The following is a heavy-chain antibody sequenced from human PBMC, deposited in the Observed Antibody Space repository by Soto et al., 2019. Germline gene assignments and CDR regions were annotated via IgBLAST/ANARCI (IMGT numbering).Heavy chain of an antibody. Sequence: QLQLQESSPGLVKPSETLSLTCSVSGGSISNSLNYWGWIRQPPGKGLEWIGTIYYTGNIYYNPSLKSRVTISIDTSRNQFSLRLSSVTAADTAVYYCARQGRCSISSCYDVGSPYNYFNPWGQGTLVTVST. V-gene: IGHV4-39*01. CDR2: IYYTGNI. J-gene: IGHJ5*02. CDR3: ARQGRCSISSCYDVGSPYNYFNP. D-gene: IGHD2-2*01. CDR1: GGSISNSLNY.